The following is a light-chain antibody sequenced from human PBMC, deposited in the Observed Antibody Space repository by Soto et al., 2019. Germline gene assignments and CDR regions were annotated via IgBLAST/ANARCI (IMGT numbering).Light chain of an antibody. J-gene: IGKJ4*01. Sequence: EIVMTQSPATLSVSPGGRASLSCRDSQSVSNNLAWYQQKPGQAPRLLIYFASTRATGIPARFSGSGSGTEFTLTIGSLQSEDFAVYYCQHYNEWPLTFGGGTKVETK. CDR1: QSVSNN. V-gene: IGKV3-15*01. CDR3: QHYNEWPLT. CDR2: FAS.